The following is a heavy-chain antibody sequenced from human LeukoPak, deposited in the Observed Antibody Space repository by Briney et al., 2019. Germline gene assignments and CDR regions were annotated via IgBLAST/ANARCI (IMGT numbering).Heavy chain of an antibody. D-gene: IGHD1-26*01. V-gene: IGHV3-21*01. CDR2: ISSSSSYI. CDR1: GFTFSSYS. CDR3: ARDRGSQASNPWFDP. Sequence: GGSLRLSCAASGFTFSSYSMNWVRQAPGKGLEWVSSISSSSSYIYYADSVKSRFTISRDNAKNSLYLQMNSLRAEDTAVYYCARDRGSQASNPWFDPWGQGTLVTVSS. J-gene: IGHJ5*02.